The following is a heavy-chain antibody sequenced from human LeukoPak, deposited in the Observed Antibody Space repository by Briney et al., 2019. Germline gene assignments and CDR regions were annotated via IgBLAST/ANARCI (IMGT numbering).Heavy chain of an antibody. CDR3: ARERPIGFDY. CDR2: IKQDGSEK. CDR1: EFTFSSYW. V-gene: IGHV3-7*01. Sequence: GGSLRLSCEASEFTFSSYWMSWVRQAPGKGLEWVANIKQDGSEKYYVDSVKGRFTISRDNAKNSLYLQMNSLRAEDTAVYYCARERPIGFDYWGQGTLVTVSS. J-gene: IGHJ4*02.